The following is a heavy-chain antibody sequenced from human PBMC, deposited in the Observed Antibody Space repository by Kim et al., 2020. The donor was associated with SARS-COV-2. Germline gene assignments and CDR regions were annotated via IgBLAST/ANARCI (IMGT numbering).Heavy chain of an antibody. V-gene: IGHV3-23*01. D-gene: IGHD2-21*02. Sequence: GGSLRLSCEASAFTFSSYAMSWFRQAPGKGLQWVSIISGDGGSTSYADSVKGRFTISRDNSKNTLYLQMTSLRAEDTAVYYCAKGVACGGDACYPNFDYWGRGPLVTVSS. J-gene: IGHJ4*02. CDR2: ISGDGGST. CDR1: AFTFSSYA. CDR3: AKGVACGGDACYPNFDY.